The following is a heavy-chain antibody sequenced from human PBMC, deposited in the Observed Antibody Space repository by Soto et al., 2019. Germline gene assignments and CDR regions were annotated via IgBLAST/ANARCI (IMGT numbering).Heavy chain of an antibody. CDR1: GYTFTGYY. CDR2: INPNSGGT. CDR3: ARVLKAIQLWFAPLGY. Sequence: QVPLVQSGAEVKKPGASVKVSCKASGYTFTGYYMHWVRQAPGQGLEWMGWINPNSGGTNYAQKFQGRVTMTRDTSISTAYMELSRLRSDDTAVYYCARVLKAIQLWFAPLGYWGQGTLVTVSS. J-gene: IGHJ4*02. D-gene: IGHD5-18*01. V-gene: IGHV1-2*02.